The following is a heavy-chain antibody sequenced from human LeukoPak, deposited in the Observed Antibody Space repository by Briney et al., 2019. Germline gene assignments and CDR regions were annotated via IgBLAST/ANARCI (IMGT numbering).Heavy chain of an antibody. CDR1: GSTFSSYS. CDR3: ARLVREPTVTVDY. Sequence: PGGSLRLSCAASGSTFSSYSMNWVRQAPGKGLEWVSSISSSSSYIYYADSVKGRFTISRDNAKNSLYLQMNSLRAEDTAVYYCARLVREPTVTVDYWGQGTLVTVSS. V-gene: IGHV3-21*01. J-gene: IGHJ4*02. CDR2: ISSSSSYI. D-gene: IGHD3-10*01.